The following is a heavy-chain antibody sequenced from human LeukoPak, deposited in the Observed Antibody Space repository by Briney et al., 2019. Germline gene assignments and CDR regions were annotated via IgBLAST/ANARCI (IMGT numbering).Heavy chain of an antibody. J-gene: IGHJ4*02. Sequence: GGSLRLSCAASGFTFSSYSMNWVRQAPGKGLEWVSSISSSSSYIYYADSVKGRFTISRDNAKNSLYLQMNSLRAEDTAVYYCARYSGSYYFLYYFDYWGQGTLVTVSS. CDR2: ISSSSSYI. D-gene: IGHD1-26*01. CDR3: ARYSGSYYFLYYFDY. V-gene: IGHV3-21*01. CDR1: GFTFSSYS.